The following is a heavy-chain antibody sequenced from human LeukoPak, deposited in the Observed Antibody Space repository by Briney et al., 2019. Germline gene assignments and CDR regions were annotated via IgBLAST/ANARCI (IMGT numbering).Heavy chain of an antibody. CDR1: GYTFTSYG. CDR3: ARVGDGGYDYGGMYYFDY. Sequence: VASVKVSCKASGYTFTSYGISWVRQAPGQGLEWMGWISAYNGNTNYAQKLQGRVTMTTDTSTSTAYMELRSLRSDDTAVYYCARVGDGGYDYGGMYYFDYWGQGTLVTVSS. J-gene: IGHJ4*02. D-gene: IGHD5-12*01. CDR2: ISAYNGNT. V-gene: IGHV1-18*01.